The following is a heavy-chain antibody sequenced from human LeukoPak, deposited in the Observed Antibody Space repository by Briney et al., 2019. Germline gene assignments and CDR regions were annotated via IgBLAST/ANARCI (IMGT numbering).Heavy chain of an antibody. CDR2: IWYDGSNK. D-gene: IGHD3-10*01. J-gene: IGHJ4*02. CDR1: GFTFSSYG. V-gene: IGHV3-33*01. Sequence: GGSLRLSCAASGFTFSSYGMHWVRQAPGKGLGGGAVIWYDGSNKYYADSVKGRFTISRDNSKTTLYLQMNSLRAEDTAVYYCARYGSGSYYSHPHFDYWGQGTLVTVSS. CDR3: ARYGSGSYYSHPHFDY.